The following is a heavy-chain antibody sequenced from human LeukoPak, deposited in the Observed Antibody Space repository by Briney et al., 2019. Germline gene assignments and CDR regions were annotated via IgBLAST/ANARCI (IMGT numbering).Heavy chain of an antibody. Sequence: GGSLRLSCAASGFTFSSYAMSWVRQAPGKGLEWVSAISGSGGSTYYADSVKGRFTISRDNSKNTLYLQMNGLRAEDTAVYYCASNLPIQLWLRTFDYWGQGTLVTVSS. CDR2: ISGSGGST. D-gene: IGHD5-18*01. CDR1: GFTFSSYA. J-gene: IGHJ4*02. CDR3: ASNLPIQLWLRTFDY. V-gene: IGHV3-23*01.